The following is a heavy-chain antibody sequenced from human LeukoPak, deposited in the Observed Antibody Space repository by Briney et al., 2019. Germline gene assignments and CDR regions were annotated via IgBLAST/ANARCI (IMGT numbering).Heavy chain of an antibody. CDR2: IYTSGST. Sequence: SETLSLTCTVSGGSISSYYWSWLRQPAGKGLEWIGRIYTSGSTNYNPSLKSRVTISVDTSKNQFSLKLSSVAAGDPAVYYCARDVPCQLHGGWFDPWGQGTLVTVSS. CDR3: ARDVPCQLHGGWFDP. CDR1: GGSISSYY. J-gene: IGHJ5*02. V-gene: IGHV4-4*07. D-gene: IGHD2-2*01.